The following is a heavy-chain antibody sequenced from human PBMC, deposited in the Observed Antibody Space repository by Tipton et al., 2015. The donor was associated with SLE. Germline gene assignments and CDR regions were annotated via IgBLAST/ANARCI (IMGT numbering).Heavy chain of an antibody. CDR3: ARVDSSGYYLWYFDL. CDR2: IYTSGST. J-gene: IGHJ2*01. CDR1: GGSISSGSYY. Sequence: TLSLTCTVSGGSISSGSYYWSWIRQPAGKGLEWIGYIYTSGSTNYNPSLKSRVTISVDTSKNQFPLKLSSVTAADTAVYYCARVDSSGYYLWYFDLWGRGTLVTVSS. D-gene: IGHD3-22*01. V-gene: IGHV4-61*09.